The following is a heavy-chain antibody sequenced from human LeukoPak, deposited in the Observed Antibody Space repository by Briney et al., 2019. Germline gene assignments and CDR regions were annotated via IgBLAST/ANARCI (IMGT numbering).Heavy chain of an antibody. J-gene: IGHJ5*02. CDR1: GGSISSYY. V-gene: IGHV4-59*01. CDR3: ARDRPGYNWFDP. Sequence: SETLSLTCTVSGGSISSYYWGWIRQPPGKGLEWVGYIYYSGSTNYNPSLKSRVTISVDTSKNQFSLKLSSVTAADTAVYYCARDRPGYNWFDPWGQGTLVTVSS. D-gene: IGHD2-15*01. CDR2: IYYSGST.